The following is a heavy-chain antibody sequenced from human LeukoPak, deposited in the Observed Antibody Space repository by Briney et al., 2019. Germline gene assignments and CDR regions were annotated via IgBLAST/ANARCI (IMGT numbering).Heavy chain of an antibody. CDR3: ARGEMATIEWPRFDP. CDR1: GYSISSGYY. CDR2: IYHSGST. J-gene: IGHJ5*02. V-gene: IGHV4-38-2*02. D-gene: IGHD5-24*01. Sequence: SETLSLTCTVSGYSISSGYYWGWIRQPPGKGLEWIGSIYHSGSTYYNPSLKSRVTISVDTSKNQFSLKLSSVTAADTAVYYCARGEMATIEWPRFDPWGQGTLVTVSS.